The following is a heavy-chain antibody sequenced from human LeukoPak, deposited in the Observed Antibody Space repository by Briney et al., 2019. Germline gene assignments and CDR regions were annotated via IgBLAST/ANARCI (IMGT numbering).Heavy chain of an antibody. J-gene: IGHJ4*02. Sequence: SETLSLTCAVSGGSISGYYWSWIRRPPGKGLEWIGYIYYSGSTNYNPSLKSRLTISVDTSKNQFSLNLSFVTAADTAVYYCARLRGNYFPDYWGQGTLVTVSS. CDR2: IYYSGST. V-gene: IGHV4-59*01. D-gene: IGHD4-11*01. CDR1: GGSISGYY. CDR3: ARLRGNYFPDY.